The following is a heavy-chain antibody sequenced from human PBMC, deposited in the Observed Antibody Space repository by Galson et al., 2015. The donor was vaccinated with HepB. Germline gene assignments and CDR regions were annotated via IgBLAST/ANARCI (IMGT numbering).Heavy chain of an antibody. J-gene: IGHJ3*02. CDR1: GFTFDDYA. V-gene: IGHV3-9*01. Sequence: SLRLSCAASGFTFDDYAMHWVRQAPGKGLEWVSGISWNSGSIGYADSVKGRFTISRDNAKNSLYLQMNSLRAEDTALYYCAKLEGSEGIAAAGDLGDDALDIWGQGTMVTVSS. CDR3: AKLEGSEGIAAAGDLGDDALDI. D-gene: IGHD6-13*01. CDR2: ISWNSGSI.